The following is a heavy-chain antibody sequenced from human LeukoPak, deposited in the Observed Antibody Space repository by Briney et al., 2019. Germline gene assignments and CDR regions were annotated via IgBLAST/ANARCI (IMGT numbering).Heavy chain of an antibody. Sequence: ASVKVSCKASGYTFTGYYMHRVRQAPGQGLEWMGWINPNSGGTNYAQKFQGRVTMTRDTSISTAYMELSRLRSDDTAVYYCARVVVVPAAKLFDYWGQGTLVTVSS. J-gene: IGHJ4*02. D-gene: IGHD2-2*01. CDR3: ARVVVVPAAKLFDY. CDR2: INPNSGGT. CDR1: GYTFTGYY. V-gene: IGHV1-2*02.